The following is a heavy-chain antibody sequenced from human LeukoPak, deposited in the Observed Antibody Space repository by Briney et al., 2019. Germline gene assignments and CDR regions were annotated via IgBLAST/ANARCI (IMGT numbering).Heavy chain of an antibody. CDR1: GYRVTSYW. D-gene: IGHD4-23*01. CDR2: IYPGDSDT. Sequence: GKYLKISCRGSGYRVTSYWFGGVRQMPGKGLEWMGIIYPGDSDTRYSPSFQGQVTISADKSISTAYLQWSSRKASDTAMYYCARHGGYGGNGGFDPWGQGTLVTVSS. V-gene: IGHV5-51*01. CDR3: ARHGGYGGNGGFDP. J-gene: IGHJ5*02.